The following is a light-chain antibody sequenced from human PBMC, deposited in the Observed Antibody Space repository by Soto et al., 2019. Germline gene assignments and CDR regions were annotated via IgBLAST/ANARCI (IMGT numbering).Light chain of an antibody. J-gene: IGKJ2*01. V-gene: IGKV4-1*01. CDR1: QSVLSSSNNKNF. CDR2: WAS. CDR3: QQHYRIPYT. Sequence: DIVMTQSPDSLAVSLGERATINCKSSQSVLSSSNNKNFLAWYQQKPGQSPKLLIYWASTRASGVPDRFSGSGSGTHFTLTLSGLQAEDVAVSFCQQHYRIPYTFRQGTKLEIK.